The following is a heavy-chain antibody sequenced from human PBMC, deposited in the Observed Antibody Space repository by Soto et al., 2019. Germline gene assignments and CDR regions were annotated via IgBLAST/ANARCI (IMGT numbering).Heavy chain of an antibody. CDR3: ARGRWLRLR. Sequence: GGSLRLSCAASGFNFITYSLNWVRQAPGKGLEWVASISSSSSYIYYADSVKGRFTISRDNAKNSLYLQMNSLRAEDTAVYYCARGRWLRLRWGQGTLVTVSS. J-gene: IGHJ4*02. CDR1: GFNFITYS. V-gene: IGHV3-21*01. CDR2: ISSSSSYI. D-gene: IGHD5-12*01.